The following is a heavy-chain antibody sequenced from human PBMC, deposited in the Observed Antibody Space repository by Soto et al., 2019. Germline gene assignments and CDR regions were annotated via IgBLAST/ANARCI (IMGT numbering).Heavy chain of an antibody. V-gene: IGHV1-18*01. CDR2: ISAYNGNT. J-gene: IGHJ6*02. D-gene: IGHD6-6*01. CDR1: GYTFTSYG. Sequence: ASSEVSCKASGYTFTSYGISWVRQAPGQGLEWMGWISAYNGNTNYAQKLQGRVTMTTDTSTSTAYMELRSLRSDDTAVYYCARDVLRIAARNYYYYGMDVWGQGTTVTVSS. CDR3: ARDVLRIAARNYYYYGMDV.